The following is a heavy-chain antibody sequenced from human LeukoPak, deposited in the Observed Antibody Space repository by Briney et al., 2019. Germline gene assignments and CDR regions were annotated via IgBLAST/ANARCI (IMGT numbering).Heavy chain of an antibody. D-gene: IGHD3-22*01. V-gene: IGHV5-51*01. CDR3: ARHPNLYYYDSSGYSPLVDY. CDR1: GYSFTSYW. J-gene: IGHJ4*02. Sequence: GESLKISCKGSGYSFTSYWIGWVRQMPGKGLEWMGIIYPGDSDTRYSPSFQGQVTISADKSISTAYLQWSSLKASDTAMYYCARHPNLYYYDSSGYSPLVDYWGQGTPVTVSS. CDR2: IYPGDSDT.